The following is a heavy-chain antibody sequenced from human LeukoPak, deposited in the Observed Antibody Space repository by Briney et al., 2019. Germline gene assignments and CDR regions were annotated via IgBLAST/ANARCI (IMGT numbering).Heavy chain of an antibody. J-gene: IGHJ4*02. CDR2: INTDGSDT. CDR3: ARALRSPGDSGLDY. CDR1: GFTFSSNY. D-gene: IGHD3-10*01. V-gene: IGHV3-74*03. Sequence: GGSLRLSCAASGFTFSSNYMHWVRQAPGKGLVWVSRINTDGSDTTYADFVKGRFTISRDNAKNTLYLEMNSPRAEDTAVYYCARALRSPGDSGLDYWGQGALVTVSS.